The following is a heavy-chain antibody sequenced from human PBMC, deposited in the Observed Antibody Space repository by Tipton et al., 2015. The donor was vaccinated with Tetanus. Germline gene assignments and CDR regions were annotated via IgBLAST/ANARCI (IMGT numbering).Heavy chain of an antibody. CDR3: ARDSRRVEMATTRAFDI. CDR2: IYYSGST. D-gene: IGHD5-24*01. V-gene: IGHV4-31*03. Sequence: TLSLTCTVSGGSISSGGYYWSWIRQHPGKGLEWIGYIYYSGSTYYNPSLKSRVTISVDTSKNQFSLKLSSVTAADTAVYYCARDSRRVEMATTRAFDIWGQGTMVTVSS. J-gene: IGHJ3*02. CDR1: GGSISSGGYY.